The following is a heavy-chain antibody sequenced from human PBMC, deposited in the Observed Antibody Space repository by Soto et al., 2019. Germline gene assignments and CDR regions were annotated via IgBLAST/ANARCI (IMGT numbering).Heavy chain of an antibody. D-gene: IGHD2-15*01. J-gene: IGHJ3*02. CDR1: GFTFNDYA. Sequence: EVQLLESGGDLVQPGGSLRLSCAASGFTFNDYALTWGRQVPGKGLEWVSSLSSRGFSTHYAESVKGRFTISRDNIKNTVYLQMDSLRAEDTAVYYCARDRAVDCSNGLCLDACDICGQGPLVTVSS. V-gene: IGHV3-23*01. CDR3: ARDRAVDCSNGLCLDACDI. CDR2: LSSRGFST.